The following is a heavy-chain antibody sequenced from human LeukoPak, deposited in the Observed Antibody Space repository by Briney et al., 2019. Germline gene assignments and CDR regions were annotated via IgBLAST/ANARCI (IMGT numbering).Heavy chain of an antibody. D-gene: IGHD5-24*01. V-gene: IGHV4-34*01. CDR3: ARGDGRDGYKGKLDY. Sequence: PSETLSLTCAVYSGSFSGYYWSWIRQPPGKGLEWIGEINHSGGTSHNPSLKSRVTISVDTSKNQFSLKLTSVTAADTALYYCARGDGRDGYKGKLDYWGQGTLVTVSS. CDR1: SGSFSGYY. J-gene: IGHJ4*02. CDR2: INHSGGT.